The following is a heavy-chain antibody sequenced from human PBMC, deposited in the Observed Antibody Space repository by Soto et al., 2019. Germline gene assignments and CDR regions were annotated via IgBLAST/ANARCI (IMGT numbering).Heavy chain of an antibody. D-gene: IGHD2-15*01. Sequence: GASVKVSCKASGYTFTSYGISWVRQAPGQGLEWMGWISAYNGNTNYAQKLQGRVTMTTDTSTSTAYMELRSLRSDDTAVYYCARDDQWGYCSGGSCYGHYYYGMDVWGQGTTVPVSS. CDR1: GYTFTSYG. CDR2: ISAYNGNT. J-gene: IGHJ6*02. CDR3: ARDDQWGYCSGGSCYGHYYYGMDV. V-gene: IGHV1-18*01.